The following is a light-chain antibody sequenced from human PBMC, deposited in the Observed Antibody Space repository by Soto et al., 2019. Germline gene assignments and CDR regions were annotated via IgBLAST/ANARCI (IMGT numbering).Light chain of an antibody. CDR1: QSVNSLY. CDR2: DAS. Sequence: EIVMTQSPGTLSLSPGERATLSCRASQSVNSLYLAWYQQKPGQAPRLLIYDASNRATGIPARFSGSGSGTDFTLTISSLEPEDFAVYYCQQRSNWITFGQGTRLEIK. V-gene: IGKV3-11*01. J-gene: IGKJ5*01. CDR3: QQRSNWIT.